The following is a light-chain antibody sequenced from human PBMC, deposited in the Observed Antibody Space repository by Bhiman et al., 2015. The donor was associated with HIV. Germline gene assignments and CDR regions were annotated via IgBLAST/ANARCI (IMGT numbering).Light chain of an antibody. CDR1: VSNIGANFD. CDR3: QSYDNSLSGYV. J-gene: IGLJ1*01. V-gene: IGLV1-40*01. Sequence: QSVLTQPPSVSGARGQRVTISCTGTVSNIGANFDVHWYQQVPGTAPRLLIYDNSVRPSGVPDRFSGSKSGTSASLAITGLQAEDEADYYCQSYDNSLSGYVFGTGTQVTVL. CDR2: DNS.